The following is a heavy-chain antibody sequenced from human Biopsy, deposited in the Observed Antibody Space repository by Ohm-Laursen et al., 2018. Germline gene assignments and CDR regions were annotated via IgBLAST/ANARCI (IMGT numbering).Heavy chain of an antibody. J-gene: IGHJ3*01. CDR3: ARDIMNRIAGLVARSDVFDV. Sequence: ASVKVSCKSSGYAVNDYFLHWLRQAPGQGPEWMGWISPNSGGTNYAQKFQGRVTMTTDTSTSTVYLELRWLISDDTAVYYCARDIMNRIAGLVARSDVFDVWGQGTLVTVSS. D-gene: IGHD3-16*01. V-gene: IGHV1-2*02. CDR2: ISPNSGGT. CDR1: GYAVNDYF.